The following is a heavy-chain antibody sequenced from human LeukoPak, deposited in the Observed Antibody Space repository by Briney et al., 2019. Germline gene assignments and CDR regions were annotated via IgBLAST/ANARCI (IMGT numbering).Heavy chain of an antibody. J-gene: IGHJ5*01. CDR2: TYYSGST. CDR3: ARGRYYFDY. V-gene: IGHV4-59*01. Sequence: SETLSLTCTVSGGSISSYYWSWIRQPPGKGLEWIAYTYYSGSTNSNPSLKSRVTISVDTSKNQFSLKLSSVTAADTAVYYCARGRYYFDYWGQGTLVTVSS. D-gene: IGHD3-10*01. CDR1: GGSISSYY.